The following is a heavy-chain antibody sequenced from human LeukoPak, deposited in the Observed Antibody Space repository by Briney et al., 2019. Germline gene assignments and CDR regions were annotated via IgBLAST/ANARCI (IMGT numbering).Heavy chain of an antibody. CDR1: GFTFSDYY. V-gene: IGHV3-11*03. D-gene: IGHD6-19*01. J-gene: IGHJ4*02. CDR3: ARWGVGYSSGRGTGYFDY. Sequence: GGSLSLSCAASGFTFSDYYMSWIRQAPGKGLEWVSYISSSSSYTNYADSVKGRFTISRDNAKNSLYLQMNSLRAEDTVVYYCARWGVGYSSGRGTGYFDYWGQGTLVTVSS. CDR2: ISSSSSYT.